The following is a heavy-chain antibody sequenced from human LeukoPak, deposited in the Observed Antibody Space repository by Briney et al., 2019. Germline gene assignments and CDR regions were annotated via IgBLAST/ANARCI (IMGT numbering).Heavy chain of an antibody. V-gene: IGHV3-23*01. CDR3: ARDPYSGGYGDYYYYYMDL. D-gene: IGHD1-26*01. Sequence: SGGSLRLSCAASGFTFSTYAMTWVRQAPGKGLEWVSLISGTGGSTYYADSVKGRFTISRDNSKNTLYLQMNSLRAEDTAVYYCARDPYSGGYGDYYYYYMDLWGQGTTVTISS. CDR2: ISGTGGST. CDR1: GFTFSTYA. J-gene: IGHJ6*03.